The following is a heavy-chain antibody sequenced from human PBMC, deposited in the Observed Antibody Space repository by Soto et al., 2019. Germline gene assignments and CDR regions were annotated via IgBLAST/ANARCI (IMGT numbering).Heavy chain of an antibody. J-gene: IGHJ4*02. CDR2: IYPGDSDS. V-gene: IGHV5-51*01. CDR1: GFTFTSYW. Sequence: VEALKISCKVSGFTFTSYWIAWVRQVRGKGLEWMGIIYPGDSDSSYSPSFQGQVTISADKSINTAYLHWSSLKASDTAIYSCAKHEGYCSTTTCSNFDYWGQGTLVTVSS. CDR3: AKHEGYCSTTTCSNFDY. D-gene: IGHD2-2*01.